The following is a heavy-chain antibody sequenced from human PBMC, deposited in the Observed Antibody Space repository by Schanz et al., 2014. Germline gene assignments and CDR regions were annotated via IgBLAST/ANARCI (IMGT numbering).Heavy chain of an antibody. V-gene: IGHV3-30*02. CDR2: IRYDGSNK. J-gene: IGHJ4*02. CDR1: GSTFSSYG. Sequence: VQLVESGGGLVQPGGSLRLSCAASGSTFSSYGMHWVRQAPGKGLEWVAFIRYDGSNKFYADSVRGRFTISRDNSKNTLYLQMNSLGAEDTAVYYCAKEGVTAAGTLYWGQGTLVTVSS. D-gene: IGHD6-13*01. CDR3: AKEGVTAAGTLY.